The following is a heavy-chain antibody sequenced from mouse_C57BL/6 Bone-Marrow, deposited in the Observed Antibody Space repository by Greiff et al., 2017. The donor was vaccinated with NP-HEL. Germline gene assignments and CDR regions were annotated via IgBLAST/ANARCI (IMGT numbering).Heavy chain of an antibody. Sequence: EVQLQQSGTVLARPGASVKMSCKTSGYTFTSYRMHWVKQRPGQGLEWIGAIYPGNSDTSYNQKFKGKAKLTAVTSASTAYMELSSLTNEDSAVYYCTRRVTTVVAYYFDYWGQGTTLTVSS. V-gene: IGHV1-5*01. CDR1: GYTFTSYR. CDR2: IYPGNSDT. CDR3: TRRVTTVVAYYFDY. D-gene: IGHD1-1*01. J-gene: IGHJ2*01.